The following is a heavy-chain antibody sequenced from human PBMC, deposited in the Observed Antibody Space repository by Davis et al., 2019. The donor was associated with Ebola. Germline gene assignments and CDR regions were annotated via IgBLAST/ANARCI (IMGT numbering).Heavy chain of an antibody. CDR1: GFTFSSYA. CDR3: AREVGSTVTTLLYYYYYGMDV. Sequence: GGSLRLSCAASGFTFSSYAMHWVRQAPGKGLEWVAVISYDGSNKYYADSVKGRFTISRDNSKNTLYLQMNSLRAEDTAVYYCAREVGSTVTTLLYYYYYGMDVWGQGTTVTVSS. J-gene: IGHJ6*02. D-gene: IGHD4-11*01. CDR2: ISYDGSNK. V-gene: IGHV3-30-3*01.